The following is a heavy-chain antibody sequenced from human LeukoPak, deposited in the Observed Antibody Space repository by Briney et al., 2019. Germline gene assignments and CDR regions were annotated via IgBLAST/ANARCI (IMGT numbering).Heavy chain of an antibody. D-gene: IGHD4-23*01. Sequence: GGSLRLSCAASGFTFSSYGMNWVRQAPGKGLEWVSSISSSSSYIYYADSVKGRFTISRDNAKNSLYLQMNSLRAEDTAVYYCARDLRTTVVSGYWGQGTLVTVSS. CDR3: ARDLRTTVVSGY. CDR2: ISSSSSYI. V-gene: IGHV3-21*01. CDR1: GFTFSSYG. J-gene: IGHJ4*02.